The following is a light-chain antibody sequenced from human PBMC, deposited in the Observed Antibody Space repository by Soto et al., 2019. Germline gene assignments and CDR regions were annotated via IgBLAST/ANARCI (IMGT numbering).Light chain of an antibody. CDR2: GAS. CDR3: QQHSHWPPWT. CDR1: QNVRTF. J-gene: IGKJ1*01. V-gene: IGKV3-11*01. Sequence: EVVLTQSPATLSLSPEERATLSCRASQNVRTFLDWYQQKLGQAPRLLIYGASNRATGITARFSGSGSGTDFTLTVSILEPEDFAVYYCQQHSHWPPWTFGQGNRVEIQ.